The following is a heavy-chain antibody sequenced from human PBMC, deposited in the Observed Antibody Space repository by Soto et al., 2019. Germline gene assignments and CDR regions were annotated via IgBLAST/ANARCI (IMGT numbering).Heavy chain of an antibody. J-gene: IGHJ3*02. D-gene: IGHD3-10*01. Sequence: QVQLEQSGAEVKKPGSSVKVSCKASGGTLSDHGVSWLRQAPGQGLEWVGGTIPVFDTAKYAQKFQGRATIAADKSTNIAYMELSSLRSEDTAFYYCARGVYGSGNYYTGPSAFDIWGQGTMVIVSS. V-gene: IGHV1-69*06. CDR2: TIPVFDTA. CDR3: ARGVYGSGNYYTGPSAFDI. CDR1: GGTLSDHG.